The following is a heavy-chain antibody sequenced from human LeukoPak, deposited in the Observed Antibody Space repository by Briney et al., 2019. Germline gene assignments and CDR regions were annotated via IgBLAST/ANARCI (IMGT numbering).Heavy chain of an antibody. CDR2: IYYSGST. J-gene: IGHJ4*02. D-gene: IGHD2-21*01. CDR1: GDSISSSSYY. V-gene: IGHV4-39*01. Sequence: PSETLSLTCTVSGDSISSSSYYWGWIRQPPGKGLEWIGSIYYSGSTYYNPSLKSRVTISVDTSKNQFSLKLSSVTAADTAVYYCARRDAKFPLLAYWGQRTLVTVSS. CDR3: ARRDAKFPLLAY.